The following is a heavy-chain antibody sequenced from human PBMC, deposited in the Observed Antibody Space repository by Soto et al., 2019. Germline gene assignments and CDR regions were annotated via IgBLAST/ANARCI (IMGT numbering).Heavy chain of an antibody. Sequence: PSETLSLTCTVSGGSISSGCYYWSWIRQHPGKGLEWIGYIYYIGSTYYNPSLKSRVTISVDTSKNQFSLKLSSVTAADTAVYYCARAPNVGSVFDYWGQGTLLTVSS. CDR2: IYYIGST. V-gene: IGHV4-31*03. CDR3: ARAPNVGSVFDY. J-gene: IGHJ4*02. D-gene: IGHD3-10*01. CDR1: GGSISSGCYY.